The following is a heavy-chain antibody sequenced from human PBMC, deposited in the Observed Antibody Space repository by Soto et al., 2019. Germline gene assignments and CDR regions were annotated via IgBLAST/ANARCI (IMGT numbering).Heavy chain of an antibody. CDR3: ARNFPFDY. V-gene: IGHV1-3*01. J-gene: IGHJ4*02. CDR1: GYTFTSYA. CDR2: IDAGNGDT. Sequence: ASVKVSCKASGYTFTSYAMHWVRQAPGQRLEWMGWIDAGNGDTKYSQKLKGRVAITRDTSASTAYMELSSLRSEDTAVYYCARNFPFDYWGQGTLVTVSS.